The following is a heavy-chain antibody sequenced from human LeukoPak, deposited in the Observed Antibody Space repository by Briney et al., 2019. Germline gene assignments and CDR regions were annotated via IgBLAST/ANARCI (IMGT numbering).Heavy chain of an antibody. Sequence: PSQTLSLTCTVSGGSISSGGYYWSWIRQHPGKGLEWIGYIYYSGSTCYNPSLKSRVTISVDTSKNQFSLKLSSVTAADTAVYYCARGGGSRPNWFDPWGQGTLVTVSS. CDR2: IYYSGST. J-gene: IGHJ5*02. CDR1: GGSISSGGYY. V-gene: IGHV4-31*03. CDR3: ARGGGSRPNWFDP. D-gene: IGHD3-10*01.